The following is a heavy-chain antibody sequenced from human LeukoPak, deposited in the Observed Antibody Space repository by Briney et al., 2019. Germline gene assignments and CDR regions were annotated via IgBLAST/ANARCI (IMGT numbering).Heavy chain of an antibody. CDR2: INHSGST. V-gene: IGHV4-34*01. D-gene: IGHD3-3*01. Sequence: SETLSLTCAVYGGSFSGYYWSWIRQPPGKGLEWIGEINHSGSTNYNPSLKSRVTISVDTSKNQFSLKLSSVTAADTAVYYCARGVRGNYDFWSGYYFGAFDIWGQGTMVTVSS. CDR3: ARGVRGNYDFWSGYYFGAFDI. CDR1: GGSFSGYY. J-gene: IGHJ3*02.